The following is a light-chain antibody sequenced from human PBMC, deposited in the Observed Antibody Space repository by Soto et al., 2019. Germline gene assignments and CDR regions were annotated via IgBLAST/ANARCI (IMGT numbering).Light chain of an antibody. CDR3: QQRSKWLT. CDR2: DAS. J-gene: IGKJ3*01. CDR1: QSVSSY. Sequence: EIVLTQSPAILSLSPGERATLSCRAIQSVSSYFTWYQQKPGQAPRLLIYDASNRATGIPARFSGSVSGTDFTLTIRSLEPEDFAVYYCQQRSKWLTFGPGTKVDIK. V-gene: IGKV3-11*01.